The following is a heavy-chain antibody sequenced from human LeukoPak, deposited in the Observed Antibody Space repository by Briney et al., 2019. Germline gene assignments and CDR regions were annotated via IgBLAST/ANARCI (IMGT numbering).Heavy chain of an antibody. CDR2: ISAYNGNT. CDR3: ARDSVAMVRGVSTSYYYYGMDV. CDR1: GYTFTSYG. D-gene: IGHD3-10*01. V-gene: IGHV1-18*01. J-gene: IGHJ6*02. Sequence: ASVKVSCKASGYTFTSYGISWVRQAPGQGLEWMGWISAYNGNTNYAQKLQGRVTMTTDTSTSTAYMELRSLRSDDTAVYYCARDSVAMVRGVSTSYYYYGMDVWGQGTTVTVSS.